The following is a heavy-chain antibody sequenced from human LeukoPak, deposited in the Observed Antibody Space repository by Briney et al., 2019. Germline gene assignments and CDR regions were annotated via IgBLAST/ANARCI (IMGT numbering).Heavy chain of an antibody. V-gene: IGHV1-69*04. CDR3: ARALPQAVSFDY. D-gene: IGHD2-15*01. J-gene: IGHJ4*02. CDR2: IIPILGIA. Sequence: ASVKVSCKASGGTFSSYAISWVRQAPGQGLEWMGRIIPILGIANYAQKFQGRVTITADKSTSTAYMELSSLRSEDTAVYYCARALPQAVSFDYWGQGTLVTVSS. CDR1: GGTFSSYA.